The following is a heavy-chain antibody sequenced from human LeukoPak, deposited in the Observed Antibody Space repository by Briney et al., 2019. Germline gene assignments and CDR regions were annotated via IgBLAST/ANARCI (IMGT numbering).Heavy chain of an antibody. CDR1: GGSISSSSYY. Sequence: PSETLSHTCTVSGGSISSSSYYWGWIRQPPGKGLEWIGSIYYSGSTYYNPSLKSRVTISVDTSKNQFSLKLSSVTAADTAVYYCARLGWRYDSWGQGTLVTVSS. J-gene: IGHJ5*01. CDR2: IYYSGST. CDR3: ARLGWRYDS. D-gene: IGHD5-24*01. V-gene: IGHV4-39*01.